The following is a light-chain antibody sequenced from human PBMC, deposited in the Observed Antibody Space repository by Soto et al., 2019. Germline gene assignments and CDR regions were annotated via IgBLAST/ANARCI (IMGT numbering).Light chain of an antibody. CDR3: QQYGSTPLFT. V-gene: IGKV3-20*01. CDR2: GAS. J-gene: IGKJ3*01. CDR1: QSVSSSY. Sequence: EIVVTQSPGTLYLSPGERATLSCRASQSVSSSYLAWYQQKPGQAPRLLIYGASSRATGIPDRFSGSGSGTXXTXTISRLEPEDFAVYYCQQYGSTPLFTFGPGTKVDIK.